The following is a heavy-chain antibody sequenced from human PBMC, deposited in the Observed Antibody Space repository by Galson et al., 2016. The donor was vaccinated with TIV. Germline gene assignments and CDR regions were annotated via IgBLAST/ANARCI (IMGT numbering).Heavy chain of an antibody. D-gene: IGHD6-19*01. V-gene: IGHV3-33*01. J-gene: IGHJ4*02. Sequence: SLRLSCAASGSTFSTYGMHWVRQAPGKGLEWVAVIWYDGSNKYYGDSVKGRFTISRDNSKNTLYLQMNSLRAEDTAVYYCAREGIVVAGTIDYWGQGTLVTVSS. CDR2: IWYDGSNK. CDR3: AREGIVVAGTIDY. CDR1: GSTFSTYG.